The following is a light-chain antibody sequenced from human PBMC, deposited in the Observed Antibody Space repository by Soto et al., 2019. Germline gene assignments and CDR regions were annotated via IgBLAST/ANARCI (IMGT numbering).Light chain of an antibody. CDR1: SSDVGGYIY. V-gene: IGLV2-14*01. J-gene: IGLJ1*01. CDR3: SSYTSSSSRV. Sequence: QSALTQPASVSGYPGQAITISCTGTSSDVGGYIYVSWYQQHPGKAPKLMIYEVSNRPSGVSNRFSGSKSGNTASLTISGLQAEDEADYYCSSYTSSSSRVFGTGTQLNVL. CDR2: EVS.